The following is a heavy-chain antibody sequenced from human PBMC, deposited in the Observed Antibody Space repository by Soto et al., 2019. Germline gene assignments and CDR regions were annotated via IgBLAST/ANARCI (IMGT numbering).Heavy chain of an antibody. Sequence: QVQLVESGGGVVQPGRSLRLSCAASGFTFSSYGMHWVRQAPGKGLEWVAVISDDGSNKYYADSVKGRFPLPRDNSKNTLYLQMNSLRAEDTAVYYCAKAAAYIAVAGNFDYWGQGTLVTVSS. D-gene: IGHD6-19*01. CDR3: AKAAAYIAVAGNFDY. CDR2: ISDDGSNK. J-gene: IGHJ4*02. V-gene: IGHV3-30*18. CDR1: GFTFSSYG.